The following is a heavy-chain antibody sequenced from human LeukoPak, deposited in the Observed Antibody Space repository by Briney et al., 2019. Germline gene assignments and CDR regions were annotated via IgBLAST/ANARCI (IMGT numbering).Heavy chain of an antibody. V-gene: IGHV1-18*01. Sequence: VASVTVSCKASGYTFTSYGSNWVRQAGAQGLEGMGWNSAYNGNTNYAQKLEGRDTMTTDTSTSTAYMELRSLRSDDTAVYYCARGDHISGYRGDFSDYWGQGTLVTVSS. CDR1: GYTFTSYG. J-gene: IGHJ4*02. CDR3: ARGDHISGYRGDFSDY. CDR2: NSAYNGNT. D-gene: IGHD3-22*01.